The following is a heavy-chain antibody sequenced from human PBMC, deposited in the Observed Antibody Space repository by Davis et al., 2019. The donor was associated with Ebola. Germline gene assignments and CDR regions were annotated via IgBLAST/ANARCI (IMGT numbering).Heavy chain of an antibody. Sequence: PGGSLRLSCAASGFTFNKYWMHWVRQAPGKGLVYVSRISSDGGITSYADSVKGRFTISRDNAKSTLYLQMNSLRAEDTALYYCARKKDCGGDCYPIGHWGQGALVTVSS. D-gene: IGHD2-21*02. CDR3: ARKKDCGGDCYPIGH. J-gene: IGHJ4*02. V-gene: IGHV3-74*01. CDR2: ISSDGGIT. CDR1: GFTFNKYW.